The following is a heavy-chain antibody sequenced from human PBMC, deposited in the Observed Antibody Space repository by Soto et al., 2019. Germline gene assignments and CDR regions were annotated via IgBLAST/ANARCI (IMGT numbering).Heavy chain of an antibody. D-gene: IGHD6-19*01. V-gene: IGHV4-30-2*01. J-gene: IGHJ4*02. CDR3: ASAGGLGAVAADY. Sequence: SEKLPLTCAVSAGSISSSDYSGCWIRQPPGKGLEWIGYIYHSGTTYYNPSLKSRVTISVDRSKNQFSLKLSSVTAADTAVYYCASAGGLGAVAADYWGQGTLVTVS. CDR1: AGSISSSDYS. CDR2: IYHSGTT.